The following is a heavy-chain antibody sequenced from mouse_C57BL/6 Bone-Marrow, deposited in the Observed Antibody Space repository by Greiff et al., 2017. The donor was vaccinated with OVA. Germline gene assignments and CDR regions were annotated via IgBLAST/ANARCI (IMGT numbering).Heavy chain of an antibody. V-gene: IGHV1-81*01. D-gene: IGHD2-1*01. Sequence: VQLQQSGAELARPGASVKLSCKASGYTFTSYGISWVKQRTGQGLEWIGEIYPRSGNTYYNEKFKGKATLTADKSSSTAYMQLSSLTSEDSAVYYCALLWPRYFDVWGTGTTVTVSS. CDR2: IYPRSGNT. CDR1: GYTFTSYG. J-gene: IGHJ1*03. CDR3: ALLWPRYFDV.